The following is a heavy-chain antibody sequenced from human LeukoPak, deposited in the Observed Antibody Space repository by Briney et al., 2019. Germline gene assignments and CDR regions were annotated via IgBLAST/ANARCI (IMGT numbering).Heavy chain of an antibody. Sequence: ASVEVCCKAAGYTFTSYGISWLRQAPGQGLEGRGGISAYNGKTNYAQKLQGRVTMTTDTSKSTAYMELRSLRSDDTAVYYCARDGGRVPVVFHYWGQGPLVTVSS. V-gene: IGHV1-18*01. J-gene: IGHJ4*02. CDR1: GYTFTSYG. CDR3: ARDGGRVPVVFHY. D-gene: IGHD2-2*01. CDR2: ISAYNGKT.